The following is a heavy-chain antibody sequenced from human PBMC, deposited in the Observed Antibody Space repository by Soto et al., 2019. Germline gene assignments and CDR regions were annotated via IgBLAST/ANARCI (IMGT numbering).Heavy chain of an antibody. CDR1: GGSISSSSYY. CDR3: ARHRSSSSWYLDYYYYYGMDV. J-gene: IGHJ6*02. V-gene: IGHV4-39*01. D-gene: IGHD6-13*01. Sequence: SETLSLTCTVSGGSISSSSYYWGWIRQPPGKGLEWIGSIYYSGSTYYKQSLKSRVTISVDTSKNQFSLKLSSVTAADTAVYYCARHRSSSSWYLDYYYYYGMDVWGQGTTVTVSS. CDR2: IYYSGST.